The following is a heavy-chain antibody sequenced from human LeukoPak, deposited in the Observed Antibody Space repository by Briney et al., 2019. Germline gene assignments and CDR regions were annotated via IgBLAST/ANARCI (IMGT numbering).Heavy chain of an antibody. CDR2: IYYSGNT. CDR1: GDSITSGSYY. D-gene: IGHD1-26*01. V-gene: IGHV4-39*01. J-gene: IGHJ5*02. Sequence: SETLSLTCTVSGDSITSGSYYWGWIRQPPGKGLEWIAGIYYSGNTYYNPSLKSRVSISVDPSNNQFSLNLTSVTATDTAVYFCARQATIVGANDGWFDPWGQGALVTVSS. CDR3: ARQATIVGANDGWFDP.